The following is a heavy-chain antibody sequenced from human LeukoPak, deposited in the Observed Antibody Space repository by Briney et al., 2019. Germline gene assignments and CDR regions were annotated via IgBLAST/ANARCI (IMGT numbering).Heavy chain of an antibody. CDR3: ASSRIRNYYYYGMDV. J-gene: IGHJ6*02. CDR2: IYYSGST. CDR1: GGSIGSYY. D-gene: IGHD1-14*01. V-gene: IGHV4-59*01. Sequence: PSETLSLTCTVSGGSIGSYYSSWIRQPPGKGLEWIGYIYYSGSTNYNPSLKSRVTISVDTSKNQFSLKLSSVTAADTAVYYCASSRIRNYYYYGMDVWGQGTTVTVPS.